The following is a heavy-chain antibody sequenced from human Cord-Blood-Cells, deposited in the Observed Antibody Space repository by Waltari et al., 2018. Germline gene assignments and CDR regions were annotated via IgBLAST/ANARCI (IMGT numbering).Heavy chain of an antibody. CDR2: ISYDGSNK. CDR3: ARVGGSYYFDY. CDR1: GFTFSSSA. Sequence: QVQLVESGGGVVQPGRSLRLSCAASGFTFSSSAMHWVRQAPGKGLEWVAVISYDGSNKYYADSVKGRFTISRDNSKNTLYLQMNSLRAEDTAVYYCARVGGSYYFDYWGQGTLVTVSS. J-gene: IGHJ4*02. D-gene: IGHD1-26*01. V-gene: IGHV3-30-3*01.